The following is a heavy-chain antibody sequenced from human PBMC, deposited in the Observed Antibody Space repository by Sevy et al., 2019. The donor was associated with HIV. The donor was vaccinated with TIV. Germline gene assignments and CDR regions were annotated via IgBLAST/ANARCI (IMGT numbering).Heavy chain of an antibody. Sequence: GGSLRLSCAASGFTFSTYGMHWVRQAPGKGLEWVAVIWFDESNTYYADSVKGRFTISRDIAKNTLHLQMNSLRAEDTAVYYCVRDLEFYDYGDYGPAFMPDYWGQGTLVTVSS. J-gene: IGHJ4*02. D-gene: IGHD4-17*01. CDR1: GFTFSTYG. V-gene: IGHV3-33*01. CDR3: VRDLEFYDYGDYGPAFMPDY. CDR2: IWFDESNT.